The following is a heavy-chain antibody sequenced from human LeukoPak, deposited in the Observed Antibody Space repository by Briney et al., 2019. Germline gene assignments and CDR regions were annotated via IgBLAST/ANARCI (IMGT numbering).Heavy chain of an antibody. CDR1: GGSISSGSYY. D-gene: IGHD6-13*01. J-gene: IGHJ4*02. CDR3: ASSWSGYFDY. V-gene: IGHV4-39*07. CDR2: IYYSGST. Sequence: SETLSLTCTVSGGSISSGSYYWGWIRQPPGKGLEWIGSIYYSGSTYYNPSLKSRVTISVDTSKNQFSLKLSSVTAADTAVYYCASSWSGYFDYWGQGTLVTVSS.